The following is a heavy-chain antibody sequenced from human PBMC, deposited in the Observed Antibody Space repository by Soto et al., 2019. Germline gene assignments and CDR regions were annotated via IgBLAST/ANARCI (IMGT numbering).Heavy chain of an antibody. Sequence: EVHLLDSGGGLVQPGGSLRLSCAASGFTFSNYVMSWVRQAPGKGLEWVSSISGSGDNTYYADSVKCRFTISRDNSKNKLFLQMISLRSENTAVYYCAKLPLVLALVFDYWGQGALVTVSS. CDR1: GFTFSNYV. CDR3: AKLPLVLALVFDY. J-gene: IGHJ4*02. CDR2: ISGSGDNT. V-gene: IGHV3-23*01.